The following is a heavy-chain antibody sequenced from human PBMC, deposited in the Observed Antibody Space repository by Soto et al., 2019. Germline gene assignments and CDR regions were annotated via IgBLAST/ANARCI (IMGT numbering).Heavy chain of an antibody. V-gene: IGHV4-59*01. D-gene: IGHD1-20*01. CDR3: EEGIRDKLSVSAFLLNRSSDL. J-gene: IGHJ2*01. Sequence: GKGLEWIGYIYYSGSTNYNPSLKSRVTISVDTSKNQFSLKLSSVTAADSFFFQAEEGIRDKLSVSAFLLNRSSDL. CDR2: IYYSGST.